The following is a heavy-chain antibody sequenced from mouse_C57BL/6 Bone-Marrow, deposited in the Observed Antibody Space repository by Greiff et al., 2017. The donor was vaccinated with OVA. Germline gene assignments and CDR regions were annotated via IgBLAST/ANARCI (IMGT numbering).Heavy chain of an antibody. J-gene: IGHJ3*01. CDR1: GYTFTDYY. V-gene: IGHV1-26*01. CDR3: ARRGDYDSWFAY. Sequence: EVQLQQSGPELVKPGASVKISCKASGYTFTDYYMNWVKQSHGKSLEWIGDINPNNGGTSYNQKFKGKATLTVDKSSSTAYMELRSLTSEDSAVDDCARRGDYDSWFAYWGQGTLVTVSA. CDR2: INPNNGGT. D-gene: IGHD2-4*01.